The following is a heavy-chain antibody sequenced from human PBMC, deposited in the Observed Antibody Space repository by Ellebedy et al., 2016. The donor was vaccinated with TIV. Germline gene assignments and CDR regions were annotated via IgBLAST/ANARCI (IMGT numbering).Heavy chain of an antibody. Sequence: GESLKISCEAFGLPFTSYDMSWIRQAPGKGLEWVSSLRPANGNTYYADSVKGRFTISRDRSNNTLYLQMRSLRGEDTAIYYCAKGYDILTAWGQGTLVTVSS. CDR2: LRPANGNT. D-gene: IGHD3-9*01. CDR3: AKGYDILTA. V-gene: IGHV3-23*01. J-gene: IGHJ5*02. CDR1: GLPFTSYD.